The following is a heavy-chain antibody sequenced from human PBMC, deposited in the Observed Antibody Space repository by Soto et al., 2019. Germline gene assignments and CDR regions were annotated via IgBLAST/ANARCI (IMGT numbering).Heavy chain of an antibody. D-gene: IGHD3-9*01. V-gene: IGHV3-23*01. CDR1: GFSFSTFA. Sequence: GGSLRLSCVASGFSFSTFAMSWVRQAPGKGLEWVSRITGSGREGYYADSVRGRFTISRDNSRNTLLLQMNSLRDDDTAVYFCAKDLSEYDELGADWAPFDYWGRGTQATVSS. J-gene: IGHJ4*02. CDR2: ITGSGREG. CDR3: AKDLSEYDELGADWAPFDY.